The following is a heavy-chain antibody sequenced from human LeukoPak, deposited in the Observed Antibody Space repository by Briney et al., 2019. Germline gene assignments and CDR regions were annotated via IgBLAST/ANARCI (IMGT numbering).Heavy chain of an antibody. D-gene: IGHD4-17*01. J-gene: IGHJ4*02. CDR3: ARGYDYGDYVGDFDY. V-gene: IGHV1-18*01. CDR1: GYTFTSYP. CDR2: TTTYNGNT. Sequence: GASVKVSCKASGYTFTSYPISWVRQAPGQGLEWMGWTTTYNGNTKYAQKLQGRVTMTTDTSTSTVYMDLRGLRSDDTAVYYCARGYDYGDYVGDFDYWGQGTLVTVSS.